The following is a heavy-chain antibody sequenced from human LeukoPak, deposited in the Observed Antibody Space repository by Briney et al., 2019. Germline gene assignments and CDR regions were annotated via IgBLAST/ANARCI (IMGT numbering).Heavy chain of an antibody. CDR2: ISGSGGST. V-gene: IGHV3-23*01. CDR3: ARGGGSLDY. Sequence: GGSLRLSCAASGFTFNTYAMSWVRQAPGKGLEWVSAISGSGGSTYYADSVKGRFTISRDNAKNSLYLQTNSLRAEDTAVYYCARGGGSLDYWGQGTLVTVSS. CDR1: GFTFNTYA. D-gene: IGHD2-15*01. J-gene: IGHJ4*02.